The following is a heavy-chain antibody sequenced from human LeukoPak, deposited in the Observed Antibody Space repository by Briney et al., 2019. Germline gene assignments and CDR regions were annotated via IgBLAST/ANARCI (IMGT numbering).Heavy chain of an antibody. CDR2: INPSGGST. D-gene: IGHD3-22*01. CDR1: GYTFTSYY. J-gene: IGHJ4*02. Sequence: ASVKVSCKASGYTFTSYYMHWVRQAPGQGLEWMGIINPSGGSTNYAQKFQGRVTITADKSTSTAYMELSSLRSEDTAVYYCARGTGENYYDSSGSFDYWGQGTLVTVSS. CDR3: ARGTGENYYDSSGSFDY. V-gene: IGHV1-46*01.